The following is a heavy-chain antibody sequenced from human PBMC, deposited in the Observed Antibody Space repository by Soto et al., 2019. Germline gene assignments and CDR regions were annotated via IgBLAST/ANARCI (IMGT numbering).Heavy chain of an antibody. CDR2: IIPIFGKV. CDR3: AKGAVAGTPTSYYYYGMDV. J-gene: IGHJ6*02. D-gene: IGHD6-19*01. Sequence: QVQLLQSGAEVKKPGSSVRVSCEASGSTFRTYAISWVRQAPGQGLEWMGEIIPIFGKVNYAQKFQGRVTITADESTTTVYMALRSQTSEETAVYYCAKGAVAGTPTSYYYYGMDVWGQGTTVT. V-gene: IGHV1-69*12. CDR1: GSTFRTYA.